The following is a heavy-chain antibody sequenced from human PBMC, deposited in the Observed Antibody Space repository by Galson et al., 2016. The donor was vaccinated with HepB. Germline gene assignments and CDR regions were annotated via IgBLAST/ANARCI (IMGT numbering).Heavy chain of an antibody. V-gene: IGHV4-39*01. J-gene: IGHJ4*02. CDR3: ARGGNCGGDCYSFDH. CDR2: IYSTGTT. Sequence: SETLSLTCSVSGGPISRGGYYWGWIRQPPGKALEWMGYIYSTGTTYYNPSLKSRVTISVDTSKNQVSLKLTSVTASDPAVYCCARGGNCGGDCYSFDHWGQGDLVAVSS. D-gene: IGHD2-21*02. CDR1: GGPISRGGYY.